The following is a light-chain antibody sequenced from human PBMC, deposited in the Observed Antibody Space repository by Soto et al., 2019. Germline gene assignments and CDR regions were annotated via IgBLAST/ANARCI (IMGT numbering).Light chain of an antibody. Sequence: EIVLTQSPATLSLSPGERATLSCRASQSVSYHLAWYQQKPGQAPRLLTYDASNRATGIPARFSGSGSGTDFTLTISSLEPEDSAIYYCQQRNNWPPWTFGQGTKVEIK. V-gene: IGKV3-11*01. J-gene: IGKJ1*01. CDR3: QQRNNWPPWT. CDR1: QSVSYH. CDR2: DAS.